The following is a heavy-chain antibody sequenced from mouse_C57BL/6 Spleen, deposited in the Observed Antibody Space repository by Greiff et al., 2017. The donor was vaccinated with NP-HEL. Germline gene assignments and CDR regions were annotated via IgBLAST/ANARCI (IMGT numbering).Heavy chain of an antibody. CDR2: IYPGDGDT. Sequence: QVQLQQSGPELVKPGASVKISCKASGYAFSSSWMNWVKQRPGKGLEWIGRIYPGDGDTNYNGKFKGKATLTADKSSSTAYMQLSSLTSEDSAVYFCARPLLRSVEGYFDVWGTGTTVTVSS. D-gene: IGHD1-1*01. CDR3: ARPLLRSVEGYFDV. J-gene: IGHJ1*03. CDR1: GYAFSSSW. V-gene: IGHV1-82*01.